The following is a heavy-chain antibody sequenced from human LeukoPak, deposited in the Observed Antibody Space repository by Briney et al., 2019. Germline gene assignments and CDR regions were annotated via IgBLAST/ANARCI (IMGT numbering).Heavy chain of an antibody. D-gene: IGHD2-2*01. V-gene: IGHV3-49*03. CDR1: GGSISSYY. Sequence: LSLTCTVSGGSISSYYWSWIRQAPGKGLEWVGFIRSKAYGGTTEYAASVKGRFTISRDDSKSIAYLQMNSLKTEDTAVYYCTTHCSSTSCYSYYFDYWGQGTLVTVSS. CDR3: TTHCSSTSCYSYYFDY. J-gene: IGHJ4*02. CDR2: IRSKAYGGTT.